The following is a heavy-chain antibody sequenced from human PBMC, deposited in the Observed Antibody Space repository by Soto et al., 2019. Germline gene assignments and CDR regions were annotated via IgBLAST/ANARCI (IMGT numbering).Heavy chain of an antibody. Sequence: GGSLRLSCAASGFTVSSNYMSWVRRAPGKGLEWVSVIYSGGSTYYADSVKGRFTISRDNSKNTLYLQMNSLRAEDTAVYYCAKDLAYYGSGSYDATEYYYYGMDVWGQGTTVTVSS. D-gene: IGHD3-10*01. CDR3: AKDLAYYGSGSYDATEYYYYGMDV. CDR2: IYSGGST. J-gene: IGHJ6*02. V-gene: IGHV3-66*01. CDR1: GFTVSSNY.